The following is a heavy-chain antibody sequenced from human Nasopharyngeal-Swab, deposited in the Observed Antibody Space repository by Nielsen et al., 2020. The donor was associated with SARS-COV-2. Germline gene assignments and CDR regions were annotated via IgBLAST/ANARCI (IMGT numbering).Heavy chain of an antibody. V-gene: IGHV6-1*01. CDR1: GDSVSSNSAA. CDR2: TYYRSKWYN. Sequence: SQTLSLTCAISGDSVSSNSAAWNWIRQSPSRGLEWLGRTYYRSKWYNDYAVSVKSRITINPDTSKNQFSLQLNSVTPEDTAVYYCLSLTVVAGSVDPWGQGTLVTVSS. CDR3: LSLTVVAGSVDP. J-gene: IGHJ5*02. D-gene: IGHD6-19*01.